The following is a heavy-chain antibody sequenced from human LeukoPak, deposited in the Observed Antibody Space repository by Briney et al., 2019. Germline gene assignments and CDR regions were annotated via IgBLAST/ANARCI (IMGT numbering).Heavy chain of an antibody. D-gene: IGHD2-2*01. CDR1: GGSFSGYY. J-gene: IGHJ4*02. Sequence: SETLSLTCAVYGGSFSGYYWSWIRQPPGKGLEWIGEINHSGSTNYNPSLKSRVTISVDTSKNQFSLKLSSVTAADTAVYYCARGYQLLPFDYWGQGTLLTVSS. CDR3: ARGYQLLPFDY. CDR2: INHSGST. V-gene: IGHV4-34*01.